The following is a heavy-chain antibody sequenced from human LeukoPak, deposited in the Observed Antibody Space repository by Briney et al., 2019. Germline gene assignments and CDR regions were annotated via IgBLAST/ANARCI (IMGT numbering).Heavy chain of an antibody. J-gene: IGHJ4*02. D-gene: IGHD3-22*01. Sequence: ASVKVSCKASGYTFTSYGISWVRQAPGQGLEWMGWISAYNGNTNYAQKLQGRVTMTTDTSTSTAYMELRSLRSDDTAVYYCARDMNPYYYDSSGYSDYWGRGTLVTVSS. CDR3: ARDMNPYYYDSSGYSDY. CDR2: ISAYNGNT. V-gene: IGHV1-18*01. CDR1: GYTFTSYG.